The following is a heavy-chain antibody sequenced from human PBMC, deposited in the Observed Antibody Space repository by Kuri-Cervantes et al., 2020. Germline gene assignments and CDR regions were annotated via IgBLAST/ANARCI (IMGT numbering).Heavy chain of an antibody. CDR3: ARDSSSSGGIAFDI. V-gene: IGHV4-4*02. J-gene: IGHJ3*02. Sequence: GVPRLSCAVSGGSISSSNWWSWVRQPPGKGLEWIGEIYHSGSTNYNPSLKSRVTISVDKSKNQFSLKLSSVTAADTAVYYCARDSSSSGGIAFDIWGQGTMVTVSS. CDR2: IYHSGST. D-gene: IGHD6-6*01. CDR1: GGSISSSNW.